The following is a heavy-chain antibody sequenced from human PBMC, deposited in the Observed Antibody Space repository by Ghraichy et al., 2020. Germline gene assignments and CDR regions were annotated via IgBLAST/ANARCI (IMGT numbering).Heavy chain of an antibody. Sequence: ETLSLTCIVSGGSISGNHWSWIRQPPGKGLEWIGYINDDGSTNYDPSFKSRVTISMDTSKNQFSLKLISVTAADTALYYCATYDVGHGGSGYWGQGILVTVSS. V-gene: IGHV4-59*03. CDR2: INDDGST. CDR1: GGSISGNH. CDR3: ATYDVGHGGSGY. D-gene: IGHD1-26*01. J-gene: IGHJ4*02.